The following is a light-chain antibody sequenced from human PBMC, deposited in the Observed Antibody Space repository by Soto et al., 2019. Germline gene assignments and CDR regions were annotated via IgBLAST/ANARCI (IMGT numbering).Light chain of an antibody. CDR2: GAS. V-gene: IGKV3-15*01. Sequence: EIVMTQSPATLSVSPGERVTLSCRASQSVIAYLAWYLQKPGQAPRLLIYGASTRATGIPARFSGSGSGTEFTLTISSLQSEDSAVYHCQQYSDWPLVTFGGGTKVEI. CDR1: QSVIAY. CDR3: QQYSDWPLVT. J-gene: IGKJ4*01.